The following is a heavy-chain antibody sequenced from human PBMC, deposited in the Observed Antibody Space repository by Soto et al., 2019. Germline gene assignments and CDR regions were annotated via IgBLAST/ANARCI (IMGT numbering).Heavy chain of an antibody. Sequence: EVQLVESGGGLVQPGGSLRLSCAASGFTFSLYSMNWVRQAPGKGLEWVSYITTGSDTIYYADSVKGRFTISRDNAKNSLYLQMNGLRDEDTAVYYCARDLMTTNANWFDPWGQGTLVTVSS. CDR1: GFTFSLYS. J-gene: IGHJ5*02. V-gene: IGHV3-48*02. CDR2: ITTGSDTI. CDR3: ARDLMTTNANWFDP. D-gene: IGHD4-17*01.